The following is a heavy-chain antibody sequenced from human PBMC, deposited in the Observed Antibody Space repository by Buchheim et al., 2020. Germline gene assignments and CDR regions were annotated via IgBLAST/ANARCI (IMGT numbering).Heavy chain of an antibody. CDR2: IGGSGDTT. J-gene: IGHJ4*02. CDR1: GFTFSTHA. CDR3: AKVAAVAGFETSDY. D-gene: IGHD6-19*01. V-gene: IGHV3-23*01. Sequence: EEQLLESGGGLVQPGGSLRLSCAASGFTFSTHAMTWVRQSPGKGLEWVSGIGGSGDTTYYADSVRGRFTISRENSRNMLFLQMNSLRVEDTAVYYCAKVAAVAGFETSDYWGQGTL.